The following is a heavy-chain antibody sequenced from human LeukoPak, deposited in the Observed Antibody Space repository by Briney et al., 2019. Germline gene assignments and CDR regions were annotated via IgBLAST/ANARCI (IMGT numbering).Heavy chain of an antibody. V-gene: IGHV4-39*01. J-gene: IGHJ6*02. CDR3: TRLPQGGFSYGPLDV. Sequence: KPSETLSLTCTVSGGPISSGFYWGWIRQPPGKGLEWIGYINYRGSTYYKPSLKSRVTISVDTSKNQFSLKLTSVTAADTAVYYCTRLPQGGFSYGPLDVWGQGTTVTVSS. CDR1: GGPISSGFY. CDR2: INYRGST. D-gene: IGHD5-18*01.